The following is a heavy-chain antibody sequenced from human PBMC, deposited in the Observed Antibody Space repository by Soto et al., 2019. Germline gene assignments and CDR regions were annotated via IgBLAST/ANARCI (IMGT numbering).Heavy chain of an antibody. J-gene: IGHJ6*02. V-gene: IGHV1-46*01. CDR3: ARESLEAYYYYYYGMDV. Sequence: LVKVSCKASGYTFTSYYMHWVRQAPGQGLEWMGIINPSGGSTSYAQKFQGRVTMTRDTSTSTVYMELSSLRSEDTAVYYCARESLEAYYYYYYGMDVWGQGTTVTVSS. CDR2: INPSGGST. CDR1: GYTFTSYY.